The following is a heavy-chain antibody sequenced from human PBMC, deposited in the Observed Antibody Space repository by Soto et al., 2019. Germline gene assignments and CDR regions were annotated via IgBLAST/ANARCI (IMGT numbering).Heavy chain of an antibody. Sequence: QVQLVQSGAEVKKPGASVKVSCKASGYTFTSYGISWVRQAPGQGLEWMGWISAYNGNTNYAQKLQGRDTMTTDTSTSTAYMELRSLRSDDTAVYYCASPSGYSYGYHYYYYGMDVWGQGTTVTVSS. CDR3: ASPSGYSYGYHYYYYGMDV. CDR2: ISAYNGNT. D-gene: IGHD5-18*01. CDR1: GYTFTSYG. J-gene: IGHJ6*02. V-gene: IGHV1-18*01.